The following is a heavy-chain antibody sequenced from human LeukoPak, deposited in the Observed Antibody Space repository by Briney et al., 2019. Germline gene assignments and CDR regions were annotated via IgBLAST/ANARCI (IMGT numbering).Heavy chain of an antibody. V-gene: IGHV3-9*01. CDR3: AKDFDSSGYYSHFDY. CDR1: GFTFDDYA. Sequence: GGSLRLSCAASGFTFDDYAMHWVRQAPGKGLEWVSGISWNSGSIGYADSVKGRFTISRDNAKNSLYLQMNSLRAEDTALYYCAKDFDSSGYYSHFDYWGQGTPVTVSS. D-gene: IGHD3-22*01. J-gene: IGHJ4*02. CDR2: ISWNSGSI.